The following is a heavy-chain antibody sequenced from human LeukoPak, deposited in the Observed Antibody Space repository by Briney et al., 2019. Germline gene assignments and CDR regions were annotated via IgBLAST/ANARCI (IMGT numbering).Heavy chain of an antibody. Sequence: GSSVKVSFKSSGYTFTRYGSSGVRQAPGQGLEGMGWISAYNGNTNYAQRLRGRVTMTTDTSTSTAYTDLRRLRSDDTAVYYCARDVDPAAGKDYWGQGTLVTVSS. J-gene: IGHJ4*02. D-gene: IGHD6-13*01. CDR2: ISAYNGNT. CDR1: GYTFTRYG. CDR3: ARDVDPAAGKDY. V-gene: IGHV1-18*01.